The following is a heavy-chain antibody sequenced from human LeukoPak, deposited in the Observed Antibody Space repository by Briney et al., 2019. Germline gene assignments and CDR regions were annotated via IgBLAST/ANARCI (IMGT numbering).Heavy chain of an antibody. J-gene: IGHJ5*02. CDR3: ARDLYSSIENWFDP. V-gene: IGHV4-4*07. D-gene: IGHD6-13*01. CDR2: IYTSGST. Sequence: SETLPLTCTVSGGSISSYYWSWIRQPAGKGLEWIGRIYTSGSTNYNPSLKSRVTMSVDTSKNQFSLKLSSVTAADTAVYYCARDLYSSIENWFDPWGQGTLVTVSS. CDR1: GGSISSYY.